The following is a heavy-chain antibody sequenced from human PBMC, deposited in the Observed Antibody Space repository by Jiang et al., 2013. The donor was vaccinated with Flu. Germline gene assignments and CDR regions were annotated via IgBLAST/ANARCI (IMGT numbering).Heavy chain of an antibody. D-gene: IGHD5-12*01. CDR1: GYTFTNYG. V-gene: IGHV1-18*01. CDR2: ISGYNDNT. Sequence: AEVKKPGASVKVSCKASGYTFTNYGINWVRQAPGQGLEWMGWISGYNDNTNYVQKFQGRVTMTTDTSTSTAYMEVRSLRSDDTAVYYCARGDVVAANYYYDYWGQGTLVTVSS. CDR3: ARGDVVAANYYYDY. J-gene: IGHJ4*02.